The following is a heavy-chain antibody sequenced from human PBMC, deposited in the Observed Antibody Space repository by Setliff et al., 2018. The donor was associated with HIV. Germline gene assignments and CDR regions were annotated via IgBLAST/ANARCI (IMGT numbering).Heavy chain of an antibody. CDR2: ITYSGSA. CDR3: VRDDYGYNGKGFDY. CDR1: GFTFSSYW. D-gene: IGHD4-17*01. V-gene: IGHV4-30-4*08. J-gene: IGHJ4*02. Sequence: SETLSLSCAASGFTFSSYWMSWVRQPPGKGLEWIGYITYSGSAYYNPSLKSRVTISIDTSNNQISLRLSSVTAADTAMYYCVRDDYGYNGKGFDYWGPGTLVTVSS.